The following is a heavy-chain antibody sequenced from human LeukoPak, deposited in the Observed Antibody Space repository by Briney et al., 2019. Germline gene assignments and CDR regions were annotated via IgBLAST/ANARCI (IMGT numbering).Heavy chain of an antibody. Sequence: ASVKVSCKASGYTFTSSGISWVRQAPGQGLEWMGWISAYNGNTNYAQKLQGRVTMTTDTSTSTAYMELRSLRSDDTAVYYCARTRMQLWFAHGEPLTDYWGQGTLVTVSS. CDR2: ISAYNGNT. D-gene: IGHD5-18*01. V-gene: IGHV1-18*01. CDR1: GYTFTSSG. J-gene: IGHJ4*02. CDR3: ARTRMQLWFAHGEPLTDY.